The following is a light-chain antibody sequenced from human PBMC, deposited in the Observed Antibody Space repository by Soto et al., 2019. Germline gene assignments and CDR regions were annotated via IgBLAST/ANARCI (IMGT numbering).Light chain of an antibody. Sequence: IVLEKSPGTLSLSPGERATLSCRASQRVSSGYVAWYQQKPGQAPRLLIYGASTRATGIPARFSGSGSGTDFTLTISSLQAEDVALYYCQQYYTTPWAFGQGTKV. J-gene: IGKJ1*01. CDR1: QRVSSGY. CDR2: GAS. V-gene: IGKV3-20*01. CDR3: QQYYTTPWA.